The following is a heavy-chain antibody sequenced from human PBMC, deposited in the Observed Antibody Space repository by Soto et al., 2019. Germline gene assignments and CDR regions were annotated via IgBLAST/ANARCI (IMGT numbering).Heavy chain of an antibody. CDR2: IKQDGSEK. J-gene: IGHJ4*02. V-gene: IGHV3-7*01. CDR1: GFPVSSYC. Sequence: HPGVSLRLSFSASGFPVSSYCMSWVRQAPGKGLEWVANIKQDGSEKYYVDSVKGRFTISRDNAKNSLYLQMNSLRAEDTAVYYCAREVGWLADLFFDYWGQGTLVIVSS. CDR3: AREVGWLADLFFDY. D-gene: IGHD6-19*01.